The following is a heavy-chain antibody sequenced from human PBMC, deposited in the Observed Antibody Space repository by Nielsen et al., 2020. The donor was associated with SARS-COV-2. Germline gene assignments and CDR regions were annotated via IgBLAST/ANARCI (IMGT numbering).Heavy chain of an antibody. CDR1: GFTFSSYG. CDR2: ISYDGSNK. CDR3: ARGRSGIAAAGTGNWFDP. Sequence: GESLKISCAASGFTFSSYGMHWVRQAPGKGLEWVSVISYDGSNKNYADSVKGRFTISRDNAKNTLYLQMNSLRAEDTAVYYCARGRSGIAAAGTGNWFDPWGQGTLVTVSS. D-gene: IGHD6-13*01. V-gene: IGHV3-30*03. J-gene: IGHJ5*02.